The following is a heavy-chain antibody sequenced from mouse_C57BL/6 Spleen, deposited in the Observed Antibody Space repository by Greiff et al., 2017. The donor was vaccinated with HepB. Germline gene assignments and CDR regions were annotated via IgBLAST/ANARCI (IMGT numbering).Heavy chain of an antibody. J-gene: IGHJ1*03. Sequence: QVHVKQSGAELVKPGASVKLSCKASGYTFTSYWMHWVKQRPGQGLEWIGMIHPNSGSTNYNEKFKSKATLTVDKSSSTAYMQLSSLTSEDSAVYYCARTGITTVVSPYWYFDVWGTGTTVTVSS. D-gene: IGHD1-1*01. V-gene: IGHV1-64*01. CDR1: GYTFTSYW. CDR2: IHPNSGST. CDR3: ARTGITTVVSPYWYFDV.